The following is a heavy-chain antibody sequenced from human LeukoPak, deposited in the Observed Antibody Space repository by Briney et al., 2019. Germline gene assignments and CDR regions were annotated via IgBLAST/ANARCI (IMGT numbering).Heavy chain of an antibody. D-gene: IGHD2-2*01. CDR3: ARCGIVVVPAAGKADYYYYYMDV. CDR1: GYTLTELS. Sequence: ASVKVSCKVSGYTLTELSMHWVRQAPGQGLEWMGWISAYNGNTNYAQKLQGRVTMTTDTSTSTAYMELRSLRSDDTAVYYCARCGIVVVPAAGKADYYYYYMDVWGKGTTVTVSS. J-gene: IGHJ6*03. CDR2: ISAYNGNT. V-gene: IGHV1-18*01.